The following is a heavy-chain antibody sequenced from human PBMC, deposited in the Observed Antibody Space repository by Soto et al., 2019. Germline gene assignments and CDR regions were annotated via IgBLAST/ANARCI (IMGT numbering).Heavy chain of an antibody. CDR2: IIPIFGTA. V-gene: IGHV1-69*01. D-gene: IGHD3-3*01. CDR3: ARGIGEEQPLDY. J-gene: IGHJ4*02. CDR1: GYTFTSYD. Sequence: QVQLVQSGAEVKKPGASVKVSCKASGYTFTSYDINWVRQAPGQGLEWMGGIIPIFGTANYAQKFQGRVTITADESTSTAYMELSSLRSEDTAVYYCARGIGEEQPLDYWGQGTLVTVSS.